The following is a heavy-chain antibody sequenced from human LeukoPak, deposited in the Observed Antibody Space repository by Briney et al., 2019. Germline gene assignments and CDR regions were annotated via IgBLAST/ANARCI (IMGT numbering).Heavy chain of an antibody. CDR2: ISSSSSTI. D-gene: IGHD6-13*01. Sequence: GGSLRLSCAASGFTFSSYSMNWVRQAPGKGLEWVSYISSSSSTIYYADSVKGRFTVSRDNAKNSLYPQMNSLRAEDTAVYYCARVGYSSSWYPCGYWGQGTLVTVSS. J-gene: IGHJ4*02. V-gene: IGHV3-48*04. CDR3: ARVGYSSSWYPCGY. CDR1: GFTFSSYS.